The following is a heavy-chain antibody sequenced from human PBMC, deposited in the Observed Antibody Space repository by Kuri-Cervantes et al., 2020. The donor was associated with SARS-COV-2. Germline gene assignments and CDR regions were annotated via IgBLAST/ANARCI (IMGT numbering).Heavy chain of an antibody. D-gene: IGHD2-21*01. J-gene: IGHJ4*02. CDR2: ITPNGDLT. V-gene: IGHV1-46*01. Sequence: ASVKVSCQTSGYTITNFFMHWVRQAPGQGSEWMGLITPNGDLTLYAQNFQGRFTVTRDTSTRTVFMELSSLRSEDTAVYYCASGGYGYGWPSMAYCGGDFYSGFVYWGQGTLVTVSS. CDR3: ASGGYGYGWPSMAYCGGDFYSGFVY. CDR1: GYTITNFF.